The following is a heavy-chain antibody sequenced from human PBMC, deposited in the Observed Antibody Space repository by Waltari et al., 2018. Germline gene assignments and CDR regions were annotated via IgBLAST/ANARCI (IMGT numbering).Heavy chain of an antibody. CDR1: GGSISSSSYY. Sequence: QLQLQESGPGLVKPSETLFLTCTVSGGSISSSSYYWGWIRQPPGKGLGWIGSIYYSGGTYNTPSRKSRVTMSVDTSKNQFSRKLSSVTAADTAVYYCAKHDYGDYNFAYWGQGTLVTVSS. CDR3: AKHDYGDYNFAY. CDR2: IYYSGGT. D-gene: IGHD4-17*01. J-gene: IGHJ4*02. V-gene: IGHV4-39*01.